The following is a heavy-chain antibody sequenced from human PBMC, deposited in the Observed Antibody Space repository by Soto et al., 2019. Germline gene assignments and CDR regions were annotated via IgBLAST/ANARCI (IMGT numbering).Heavy chain of an antibody. Sequence: QVQLQESGPGLVKPSQTLSLTCTVSGGSISSGGYYWSWIRQHPGKGLEWIGYIYYSGSTYYNPSLKSRVTISVDTSKNQFSLKLSSVTAADTAVYYCARDRVLLWFGELPLTTLYYYGMDVWGQGTTVTVSS. D-gene: IGHD3-10*01. CDR1: GGSISSGGYY. CDR2: IYYSGST. V-gene: IGHV4-31*03. J-gene: IGHJ6*02. CDR3: ARDRVLLWFGELPLTTLYYYGMDV.